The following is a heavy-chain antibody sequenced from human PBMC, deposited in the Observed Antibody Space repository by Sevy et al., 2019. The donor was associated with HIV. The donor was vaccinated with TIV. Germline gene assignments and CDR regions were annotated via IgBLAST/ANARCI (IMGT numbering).Heavy chain of an antibody. D-gene: IGHD6-13*01. V-gene: IGHV4-61*01. CDR1: GGSVSSAKYY. CDR2: VYYSRST. CDR3: ASAPRIVAAETGKYDF. Sequence: SETLSLTCTVSGGSVSSAKYYWSWIRQPPGKGLEYMGCVYYSRSTNYNPSLRSRVTISVDTSKNQLSLKLTSVTAADTAVYYCASAPRIVAAETGKYDFWGQGTLVTVSS. J-gene: IGHJ4*02.